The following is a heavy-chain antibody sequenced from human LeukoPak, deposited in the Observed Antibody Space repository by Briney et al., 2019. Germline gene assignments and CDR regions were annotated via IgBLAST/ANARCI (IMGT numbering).Heavy chain of an antibody. V-gene: IGHV4-39*01. CDR1: GGSITTSSYY. Sequence: SSETLSLTCTVSGGSITTSSYYWGWIRQPPWNGLEWIGIIYYSGSTYYNPSLKGRVTISVDTSKNQFYLKLSSVTAADTAVYYCARAFRARYFDLWGRGTLVTVSS. D-gene: IGHD2/OR15-2a*01. CDR3: ARAFRARYFDL. J-gene: IGHJ2*01. CDR2: IYYSGST.